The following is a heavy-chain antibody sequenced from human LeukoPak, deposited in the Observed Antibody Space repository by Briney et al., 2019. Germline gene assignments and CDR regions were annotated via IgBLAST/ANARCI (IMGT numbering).Heavy chain of an antibody. Sequence: GGSLRLSCAASGFTFSGSTMHWVRQASGKGLEWVGHISSKANDYATAYGASVQGRFTISRDDSKDTAYLHVNSLKTEDTAVYYCTTISAGQIYYYYYMDVWGEGTTVTISS. J-gene: IGHJ6*03. V-gene: IGHV3-73*01. D-gene: IGHD1-26*01. CDR2: ISSKANDYAT. CDR1: GFTFSGST. CDR3: TTISAGQIYYYYYMDV.